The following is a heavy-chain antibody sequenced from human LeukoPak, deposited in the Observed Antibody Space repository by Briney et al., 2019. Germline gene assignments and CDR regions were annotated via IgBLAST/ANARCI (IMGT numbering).Heavy chain of an antibody. Sequence: GGSLRLSCAASGFTVSSNYMSWVRQAPGKGLEWVSVIYTGGSTYYADSVKGRFTISRDNSKNTLYLQMNSLRAEDTAVYYCARSIAAAGHGDWGQGTLVTVSS. CDR2: IYTGGST. CDR1: GFTVSSNY. J-gene: IGHJ4*02. D-gene: IGHD6-13*01. V-gene: IGHV3-66*01. CDR3: ARSIAAAGHGD.